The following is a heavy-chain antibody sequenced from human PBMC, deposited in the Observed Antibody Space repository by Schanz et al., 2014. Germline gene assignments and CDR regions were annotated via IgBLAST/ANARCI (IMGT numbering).Heavy chain of an antibody. V-gene: IGHV3-23*04. J-gene: IGHJ4*02. D-gene: IGHD6-13*01. CDR1: GLLFSYYY. Sequence: EVQLVESGGGLVRPGGSLRLSCAASGLLFSYYYMSGVRQAPGKGLEWVSNISPTGSSTYYADSVKGRFTISRDNSKNTLDLQMNSLRAEDTAIYYCAKDLAAVGVFDYWGQGSLXTVSP. CDR3: AKDLAAVGVFDY. CDR2: ISPTGSST.